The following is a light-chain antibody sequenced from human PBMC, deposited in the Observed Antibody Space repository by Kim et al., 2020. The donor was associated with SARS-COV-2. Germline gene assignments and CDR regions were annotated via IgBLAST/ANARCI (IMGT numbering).Light chain of an antibody. CDR3: HRRNRTIT. CDR2: VVS. Sequence: SLSPGEGATLSCTARPSVSNFLALYQQRPGPAPTPLIYVVSMSAIGIPTTFRFSGCGTDFTFTVSTLGPEHFALYSCHRRNRTITFGEGTRLEIK. J-gene: IGKJ5*01. CDR1: PSVSNF. V-gene: IGKV3-11*01.